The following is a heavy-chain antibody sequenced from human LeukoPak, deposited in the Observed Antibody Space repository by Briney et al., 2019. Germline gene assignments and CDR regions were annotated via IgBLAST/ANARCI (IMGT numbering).Heavy chain of an antibody. CDR2: IYTSGST. CDR3: ARLIRLAAAGTEYYYYMDV. Sequence: SETLSLTCTVSGGSISSYYWSWIRQPPGKGLEWIGYIYTSGSTNYNPSLKSRVTISVDTSKNQFSLKLSSVTAADTAVYYCARLIRLAAAGTEYYYYMDVWGKGTTVTVSS. CDR1: GGSISSYY. V-gene: IGHV4-4*09. J-gene: IGHJ6*03. D-gene: IGHD6-13*01.